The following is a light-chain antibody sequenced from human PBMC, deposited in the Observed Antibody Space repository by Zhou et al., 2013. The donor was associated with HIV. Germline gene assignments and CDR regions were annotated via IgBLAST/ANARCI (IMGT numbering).Light chain of an antibody. Sequence: IQMTQSPSTVSASVGEEVTIACRASQSLSGWLAWYQQKPGKAPKLLIYKASILETGVPSRFRGGGSGTEFTLTISSLRPEDVAIYFCQQYNSYPWTFGQGTKVEI. CDR3: QQYNSYPWT. V-gene: IGKV1-5*03. CDR2: KAS. J-gene: IGKJ1*01. CDR1: QSLSGW.